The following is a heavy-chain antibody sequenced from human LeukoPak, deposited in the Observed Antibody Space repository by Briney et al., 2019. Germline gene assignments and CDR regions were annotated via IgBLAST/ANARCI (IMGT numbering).Heavy chain of an antibody. CDR3: AREWFGESGDY. D-gene: IGHD3-10*01. CDR1: GFTFEDYG. J-gene: IGHJ4*02. CDR2: INWNGGST. Sequence: GGSLRLSCEASGFTFEDYGMSWVRQAPGKGLELVSGINWNGGSTGYADSVKGRFTISRDNAKNSLYLQMSSLRAEDTALYYCAREWFGESGDYWGQGTLVTVSS. V-gene: IGHV3-20*04.